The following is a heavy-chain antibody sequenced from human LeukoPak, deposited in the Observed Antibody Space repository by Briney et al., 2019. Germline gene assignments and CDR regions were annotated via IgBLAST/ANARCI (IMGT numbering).Heavy chain of an antibody. CDR3: AKGSTRGFYYFDN. Sequence: GGSLRLSCAASGFTVSSNYMSWVRQTPGKGLEWVTVKSYDGSNVYYADSVKGRFTISRDNSMQTVYLQMNSLRPEDTAVYYCAKGSTRGFYYFDNWGQGTLVTVSS. CDR1: GFTVSSNY. V-gene: IGHV3-30*18. D-gene: IGHD5-24*01. J-gene: IGHJ4*02. CDR2: KSYDGSNV.